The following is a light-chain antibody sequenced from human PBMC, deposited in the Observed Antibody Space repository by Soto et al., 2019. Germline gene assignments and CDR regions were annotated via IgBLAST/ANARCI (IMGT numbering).Light chain of an antibody. V-gene: IGKV1-5*01. CDR2: DAS. J-gene: IGKJ1*01. CDR1: QSISSW. CDR3: QQYNNLWT. Sequence: DIQMTQSPSTLSASVGDRVTITCRASQSISSWLAWYQQKPGKVPKLPIYDASSLESGVPSRFSGSGSGTEFTLTISSLQPDDFANYYCQQYNNLWTFGQGTKVEIK.